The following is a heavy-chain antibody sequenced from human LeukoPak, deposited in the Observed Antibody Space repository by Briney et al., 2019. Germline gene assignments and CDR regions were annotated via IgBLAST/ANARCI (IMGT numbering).Heavy chain of an antibody. Sequence: GGSLRLSCAASGFTFSSYGMHWVRQAPGKGLEWVAFIRYDGSNKYYADSVKGRFTISRDNSKNTLYLQMNSLRAEDTAVYYCAKTPYDILTGDRLGVDYWGQGTLVTVSS. CDR1: GFTFSSYG. V-gene: IGHV3-30*02. D-gene: IGHD3-9*01. J-gene: IGHJ4*02. CDR2: IRYDGSNK. CDR3: AKTPYDILTGDRLGVDY.